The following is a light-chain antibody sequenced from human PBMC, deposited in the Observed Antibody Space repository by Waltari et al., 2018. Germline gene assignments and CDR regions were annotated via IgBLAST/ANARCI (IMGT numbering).Light chain of an antibody. CDR1: SGYSSTV. J-gene: IGLJ3*02. Sequence: LVLTQSPSAPAYLGASVKLTCTLSSGYSSTVSAWLQQRPGKGPRYLMKFNSDGRHRKGDDIPDRFSASNSGTEYYLTISSLQSEDEADYYCQTGGHGTWVFGGGTKLTVL. CDR2: FNSDGRH. V-gene: IGLV4-69*01. CDR3: QTGGHGTWV.